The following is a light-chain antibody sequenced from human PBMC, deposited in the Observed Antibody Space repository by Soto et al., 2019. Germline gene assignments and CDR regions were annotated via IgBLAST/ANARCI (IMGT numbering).Light chain of an antibody. CDR3: QQYDSSPRT. CDR1: QSVSSSY. CDR2: GAF. Sequence: EIVLTQSPDTLSLSPGERATLSCRASQSVSSSYLAWYQQKPGQPPRLLIYGAFSRATGIPDRFRGSGSGTDFTLTISRLEPEDFAVYYCQQYDSSPRTFGQGTKV. J-gene: IGKJ1*01. V-gene: IGKV3-20*01.